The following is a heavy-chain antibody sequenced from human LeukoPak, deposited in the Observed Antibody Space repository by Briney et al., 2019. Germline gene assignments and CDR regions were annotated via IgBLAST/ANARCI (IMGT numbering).Heavy chain of an antibody. CDR2: IYSGDSDT. V-gene: IGHV5-51*01. Sequence: GESLKTPCKGFGYSFHSYWIGLVRQMPGKGPGWIGIIYSGDSDTRYSPSFQGQVTISADKSISSAYLKCSSLRASDTAMYYCARHGSVSNFPPLEGWFDPWGQGTLVTVSS. J-gene: IGHJ5*02. CDR1: GYSFHSYW. D-gene: IGHD3-10*01. CDR3: ARHGSVSNFPPLEGWFDP.